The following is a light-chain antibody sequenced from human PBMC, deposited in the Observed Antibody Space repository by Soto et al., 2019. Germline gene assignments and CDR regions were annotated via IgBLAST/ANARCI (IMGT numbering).Light chain of an antibody. V-gene: IGLV2-11*01. CDR1: SSDVGAYNY. Sequence: QSALTQPRSVSGSPGQSVTISCTGTSSDVGAYNYVSWYQQHPGKAPKLMIHDVDKRPSGVPDRFSGSKSGNTASLTISGLQADDEADYYCCSYGNSYTYVFGIGTKVTVL. CDR3: CSYGNSYTYV. J-gene: IGLJ1*01. CDR2: DVD.